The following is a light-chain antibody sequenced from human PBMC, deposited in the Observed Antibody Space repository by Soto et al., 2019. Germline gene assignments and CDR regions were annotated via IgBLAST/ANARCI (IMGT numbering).Light chain of an antibody. CDR2: GAS. J-gene: IGKJ1*01. V-gene: IGKV3-15*01. Sequence: EIVMTQSPAPLSVSPGERATLSCRASQSVSSNLAWYQQKPGQAPRLLIYGASTRATGIPARISGSGSGTEFTLTITSLQSEDFAVYYCQQYNKWRTFGQGTKVEIK. CDR3: QQYNKWRT. CDR1: QSVSSN.